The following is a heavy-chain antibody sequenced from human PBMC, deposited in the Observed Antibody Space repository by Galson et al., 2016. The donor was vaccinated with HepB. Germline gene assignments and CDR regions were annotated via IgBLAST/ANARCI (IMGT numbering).Heavy chain of an antibody. V-gene: IGHV3-7*01. CDR3: ARDVSPRYSGTYYDAFDV. CDR2: IRRDESAR. Sequence: SLRLSCAASGFTFSDYWMTWVRQAPGKGLEWVANIRRDESARYYVDSVKGRFTISRDNAKNSLYLQMDSLRAEDTAVYYCARDVSPRYSGTYYDAFDVWGQGTMVTVSS. J-gene: IGHJ3*01. D-gene: IGHD1-26*01. CDR1: GFTFSDYW.